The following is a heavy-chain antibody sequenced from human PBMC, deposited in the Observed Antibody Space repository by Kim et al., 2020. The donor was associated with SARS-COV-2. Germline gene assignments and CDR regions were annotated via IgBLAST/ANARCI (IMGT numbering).Heavy chain of an antibody. CDR3: AKDVYRWAFHV. CDR2: IGGSDDRT. Sequence: GGSLRLSCAASGFTVSGNAMSWVRQAPGKGLGWVSAIGGSDDRTDYADSVKGRFTISRDTSKNTLDLQMNSLRDDDTAVYYCAKDVYRWAFHVWGQGTVVTVSS. D-gene: IGHD2-8*01. J-gene: IGHJ3*01. CDR1: GFTVSGNA. V-gene: IGHV3-23*01.